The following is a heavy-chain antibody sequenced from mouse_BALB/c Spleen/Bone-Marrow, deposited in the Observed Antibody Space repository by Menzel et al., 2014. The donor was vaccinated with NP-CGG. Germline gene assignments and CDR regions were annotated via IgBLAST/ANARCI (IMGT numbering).Heavy chain of an antibody. D-gene: IGHD1-1*01. V-gene: IGHV1S22*01. CDR2: IYPGSGST. CDR3: RSYDYAMDY. J-gene: IGHJ4*01. Sequence: LPQSGSELVGPGASVKLSCKASGYTFTSYWMHWVKQRPGQGLEWIGNIYPGSGSTNYDEKFKSKATLTVDTSSSTAYMQLSSLTSEDSAVYYCRSYDYAMDYWGQGTSVTVSS. CDR1: GYTFTSYW.